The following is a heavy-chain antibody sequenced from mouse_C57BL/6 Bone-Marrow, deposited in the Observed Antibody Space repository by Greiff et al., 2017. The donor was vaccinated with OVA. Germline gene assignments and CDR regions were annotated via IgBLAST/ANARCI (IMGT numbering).Heavy chain of an antibody. CDR2: ISNGGGST. V-gene: IGHV5-12*01. J-gene: IGHJ4*01. D-gene: IGHD2-4*01. CDR1: GFTFSDYY. Sequence: EVKVEESGGGLVQPGGSLKLSCAASGFTFSDYYMYWVRQTPEKRLEWVAYISNGGGSTYSPDTVKGRFTISRDNAKNTLYLQMSRLKSEDTAMYYCARPPYDYDDAMDYWGQGTSVTVSS. CDR3: ARPPYDYDDAMDY.